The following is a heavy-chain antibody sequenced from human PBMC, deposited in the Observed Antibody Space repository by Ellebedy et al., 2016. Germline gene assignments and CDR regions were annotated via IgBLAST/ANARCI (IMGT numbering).Heavy chain of an antibody. Sequence: SETLSLTCTVSGGSISSGSYYWGWIRQPPGKGLEWIGSIYYSGSTYYNPSLKSRVTISVDTSKNQVSLKLSSVTTADTAIYYCARDTFGGWSGFDYWGQGSLVTVSS. CDR3: ARDTFGGWSGFDY. J-gene: IGHJ4*02. D-gene: IGHD3-3*01. CDR2: IYYSGST. V-gene: IGHV4-39*07. CDR1: GGSISSGSYY.